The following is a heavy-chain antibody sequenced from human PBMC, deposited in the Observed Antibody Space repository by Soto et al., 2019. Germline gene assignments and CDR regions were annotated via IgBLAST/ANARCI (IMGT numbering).Heavy chain of an antibody. Sequence: SETLSLTCTVSGASFSSGGYYWSWIRQHSGKGLEWLGYIHYSGGATYSPSYNPSLKGRLTISVDTSNNQFSLKLTSVTAADTAVYYCARVHVMVVAGSTFDYWGHGTLVTVSS. J-gene: IGHJ4*01. CDR2: IHYSGGATYSP. CDR3: ARVHVMVVAGSTFDY. CDR1: GASFSSGGYY. D-gene: IGHD6-19*01. V-gene: IGHV4-31*03.